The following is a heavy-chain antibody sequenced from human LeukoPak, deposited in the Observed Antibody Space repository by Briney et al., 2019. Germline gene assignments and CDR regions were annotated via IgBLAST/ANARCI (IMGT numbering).Heavy chain of an antibody. CDR1: GGSISSYS. J-gene: IGHJ6*03. D-gene: IGHD5-18*01. CDR3: ARDLFSSGGSYGSGYYYYYMDV. V-gene: IGHV4-59*01. Sequence: SETLSLTCTVSGGSISSYSWGWIRQPPGKGLDWIGYIYYSGNTNYNPSLKSRVTISVDTSRNQFSLKLSSVTAADTAVYYCARDLFSSGGSYGSGYYYYYMDVWGKGTTVTVSS. CDR2: IYYSGNT.